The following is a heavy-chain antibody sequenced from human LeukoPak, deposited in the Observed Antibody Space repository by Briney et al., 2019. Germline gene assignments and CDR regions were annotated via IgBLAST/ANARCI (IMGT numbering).Heavy chain of an antibody. J-gene: IGHJ1*01. CDR2: ILYDGSDK. D-gene: IGHD2-15*01. CDR1: GFTFSNYG. CDR3: AKDDPYCSGGSCYSIGYFQH. Sequence: PGRSLRLSCAASGFTFSNYGMHWVRQAPGKGLEWVAVILYDGSDKYYADSVKGRFTISRDNSKNTLYLQVNSLRAEDTAVYYCAKDDPYCSGGSCYSIGYFQHWGQGTLVTVSS. V-gene: IGHV3-30*18.